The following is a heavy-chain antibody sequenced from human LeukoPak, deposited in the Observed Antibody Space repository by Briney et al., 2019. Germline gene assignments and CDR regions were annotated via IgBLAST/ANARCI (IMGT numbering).Heavy chain of an antibody. Sequence: GGSLRLSCAASGFTFSSYAMSWVRQAPGKGLEWVSAISGSGGSTYYADSVKGRFTISRDNSKNTLHLQMNSLRAEDTAVYYCAKPRLKSGYYLFDYWGQGTLVTVSS. D-gene: IGHD3-22*01. CDR3: AKPRLKSGYYLFDY. CDR1: GFTFSSYA. J-gene: IGHJ4*02. V-gene: IGHV3-23*01. CDR2: ISGSGGST.